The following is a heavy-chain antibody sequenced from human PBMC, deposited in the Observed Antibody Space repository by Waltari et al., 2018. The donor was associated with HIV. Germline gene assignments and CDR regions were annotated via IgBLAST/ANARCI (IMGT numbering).Heavy chain of an antibody. V-gene: IGHV3-23*01. CDR1: GFTFSSYA. Sequence: EVQLLESGGGLVQPGGSLRLSCATSGFTFSSYAMSWVRQAQRKGLEGVSAITVSGGSTYYADSVKGRFTISRDNSKNTLYLQMDSLRAEDTAVYYCARQSLGSFDYWGQGTLVTVSS. CDR3: ARQSLGSFDY. D-gene: IGHD7-27*01. CDR2: ITVSGGST. J-gene: IGHJ4*02.